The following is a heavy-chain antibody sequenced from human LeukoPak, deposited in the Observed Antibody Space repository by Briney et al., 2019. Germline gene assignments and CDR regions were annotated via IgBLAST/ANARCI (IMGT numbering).Heavy chain of an antibody. Sequence: GGSLRLSCAASGFIFSNYGMHWVRQAPGKGLEWVAVTSYDGRNKHYADSVKGRFTISRDNSKSTLYLQMNSLRAEDTAVYYCVRGGGYYHDYWGQGTLVTVSS. J-gene: IGHJ4*02. CDR2: TSYDGRNK. CDR1: GFIFSNYG. D-gene: IGHD3-3*01. CDR3: VRGGGYYHDY. V-gene: IGHV3-30*03.